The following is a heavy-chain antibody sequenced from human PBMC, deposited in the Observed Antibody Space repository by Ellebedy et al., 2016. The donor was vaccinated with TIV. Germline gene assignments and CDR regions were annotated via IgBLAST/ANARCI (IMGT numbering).Heavy chain of an antibody. CDR2: ISGNGVNT. J-gene: IGHJ3*01. Sequence: GGSLRLXCAVSGFTFNRNVMNWVRQAPGKGLEWVSSISGNGVNTYDADSVKGRFTISRDNSKNTLYLQMNGLRAEDTAIYYCAKTKGYSDAFDSWGQGTMVTVS. CDR1: GFTFNRNV. D-gene: IGHD5-18*01. V-gene: IGHV3-23*01. CDR3: AKTKGYSDAFDS.